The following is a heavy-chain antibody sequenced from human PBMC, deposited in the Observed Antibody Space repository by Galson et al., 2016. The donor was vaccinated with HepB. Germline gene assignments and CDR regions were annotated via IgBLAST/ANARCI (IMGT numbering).Heavy chain of an antibody. J-gene: IGHJ6*03. V-gene: IGHV4-34*01. CDR1: GGSFSGYY. CDR2: INLSGNT. D-gene: IGHD2/OR15-2a*01. CDR3: ARAQKGVIVTWYYYCMDV. Sequence: ETLSLTCAIYGGSFSGYYWNWIRQSPGKGLEWIGEINLSGNTNYKPSLKSRVTISLDTSKNQFSLKVRSLTAAGTAVYYCARAQKGVIVTWYYYCMDVWGKGTTVIVSS.